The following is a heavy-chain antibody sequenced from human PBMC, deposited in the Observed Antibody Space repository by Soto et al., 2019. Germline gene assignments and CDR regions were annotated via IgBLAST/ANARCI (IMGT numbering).Heavy chain of an antibody. J-gene: IGHJ6*02. CDR2: IIPIFGTA. V-gene: IGHV1-69*06. Sequence: GASVKVSCKASGGTFSSYAISWVRQAPGQGLEWMGGIIPIFGTANYARKFQGRVTITADKSTSTAYMELSSLRSEDTAVYYCALPSTFSNKGCMDVWGQGTTVTSP. D-gene: IGHD3-3*02. CDR3: ALPSTFSNKGCMDV. CDR1: GGTFSSYA.